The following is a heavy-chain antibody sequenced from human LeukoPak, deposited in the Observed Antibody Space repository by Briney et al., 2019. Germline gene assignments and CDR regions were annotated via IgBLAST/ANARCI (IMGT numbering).Heavy chain of an antibody. Sequence: PGGSLRLSCAASGVTFDDYGMSWVRQAPGKGLEWVSGINWNGGSTGYADSVKGRFTISRDNAKNSLYLQMNSLRAEDTALYYCARLGVGATRDAFDIWGQGTMVTVSS. CDR2: INWNGGST. V-gene: IGHV3-20*04. CDR3: ARLGVGATRDAFDI. CDR1: GVTFDDYG. D-gene: IGHD1-26*01. J-gene: IGHJ3*02.